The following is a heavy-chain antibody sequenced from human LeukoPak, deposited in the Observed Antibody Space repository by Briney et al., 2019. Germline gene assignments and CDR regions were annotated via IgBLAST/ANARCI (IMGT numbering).Heavy chain of an antibody. CDR2: ISWNSGSI. CDR1: GFTFDDYA. CDR3: AKDKGYSYGYGFDY. V-gene: IGHV3-9*01. D-gene: IGHD5-18*01. Sequence: GGSLRLSCAASGFTFDDYAMHWVRHAPGKGLEWVSGISWNSGSIGYADSVKGRFTISRDNAKNSLYLQMNSLRAEDTALYYCAKDKGYSYGYGFDYWGQGTLVTVSS. J-gene: IGHJ4*02.